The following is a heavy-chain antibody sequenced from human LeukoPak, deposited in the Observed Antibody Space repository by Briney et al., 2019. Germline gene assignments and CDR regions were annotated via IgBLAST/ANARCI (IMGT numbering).Heavy chain of an antibody. J-gene: IGHJ3*02. CDR2: INHSGRT. CDR3: ARERIQQLVPLGAFDI. CDR1: GGSFSGYY. V-gene: IGHV4-34*01. D-gene: IGHD6-13*01. Sequence: SETLSLTCAVYGGSFSGYYWSWIRQPPGKGLEWIGEINHSGRTTYNSSLKSRVTISVYTSKNQFSLKLSSVTAADTAVYYCARERIQQLVPLGAFDIWGQGTMVTVSS.